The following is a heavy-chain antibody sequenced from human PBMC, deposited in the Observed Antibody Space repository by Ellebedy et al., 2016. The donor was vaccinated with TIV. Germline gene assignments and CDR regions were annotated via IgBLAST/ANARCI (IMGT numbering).Heavy chain of an antibody. D-gene: IGHD3-22*01. J-gene: IGHJ4*02. CDR1: GFTFSSYW. CDR2: INSDGSST. CDR3: ARGAGVYDSTGPNDY. Sequence: GESLKISXAASGFTFSSYWMHWVRQAPGKGLVWVSRINSDGSSTSYADSVKGRFTISRDNAKNTLYLQMNSLRAEDTAVYYCARGAGVYDSTGPNDYWGQGTLVTVSS. V-gene: IGHV3-74*01.